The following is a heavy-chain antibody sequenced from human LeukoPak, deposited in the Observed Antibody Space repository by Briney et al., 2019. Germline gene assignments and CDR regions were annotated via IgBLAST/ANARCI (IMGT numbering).Heavy chain of an antibody. Sequence: GGSLRLSCAASGFTFSSYGMHWVRQAPGQVLEWVAFIRHDGSNKYYADSVNSRFTISRDNSKITLYLQMNSLGAEDTAVYYCAKPAYSSGWRPNYNWFDPWGQGTLVTVSS. J-gene: IGHJ5*02. D-gene: IGHD6-19*01. V-gene: IGHV3-30*02. CDR3: AKPAYSSGWRPNYNWFDP. CDR2: IRHDGSNK. CDR1: GFTFSSYG.